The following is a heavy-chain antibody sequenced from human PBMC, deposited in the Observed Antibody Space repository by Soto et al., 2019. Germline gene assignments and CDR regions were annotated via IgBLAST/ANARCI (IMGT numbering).Heavy chain of an antibody. CDR2: IIPIFGTT. V-gene: IGHV1-69*01. J-gene: IGHJ6*02. CDR1: GGSFSYT. CDR3: ARLHSHGTYGLDV. Sequence: QMHLVQSGAEVKKPGSSVKVSCKASGGSFSYTLSWVRQAPGQGLEWMGGIIPIFGTTKYAQKVQDRVTITADESTKNAYMELNTLSDEDTAVYYCARLHSHGTYGLDVWGQGTTVTVSS. D-gene: IGHD5-18*01.